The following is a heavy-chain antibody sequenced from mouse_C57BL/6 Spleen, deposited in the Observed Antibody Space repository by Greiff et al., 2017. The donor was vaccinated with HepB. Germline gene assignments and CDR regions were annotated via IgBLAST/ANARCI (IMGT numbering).Heavy chain of an antibody. Sequence: EVKLMESGGDLVKPGGSLKLSCAASGFTFSSYGMSWVRQTPDKRLEWVATISSGGSYTYYPDSVKGRFTISRDNAKNTLYLQMSSLKSEDTAMYYCARHEEYYGNYEGVFAMDYWGQGTSVTVSS. V-gene: IGHV5-6*01. CDR2: ISSGGSYT. D-gene: IGHD2-1*01. J-gene: IGHJ4*01. CDR1: GFTFSSYG. CDR3: ARHEEYYGNYEGVFAMDY.